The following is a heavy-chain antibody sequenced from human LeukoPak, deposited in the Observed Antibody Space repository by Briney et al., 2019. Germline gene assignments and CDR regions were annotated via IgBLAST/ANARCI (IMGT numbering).Heavy chain of an antibody. V-gene: IGHV4-39*07. CDR3: ARKAARYGVPYYFDY. J-gene: IGHJ4*02. CDR2: IYYSGST. CDR1: GGSISSSSYY. D-gene: IGHD6-6*01. Sequence: SETLSLTCTVSGGSISSSSYYWGWIRQPPGKGLEWIGRIYYSGSTYYNPSLKSRVTISVDTSKNQFSLKLSSVTAADTAVYYCARKAARYGVPYYFDYWGQGTLVTVSS.